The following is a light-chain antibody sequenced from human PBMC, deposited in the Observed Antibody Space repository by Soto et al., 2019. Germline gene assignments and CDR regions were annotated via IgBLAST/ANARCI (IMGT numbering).Light chain of an antibody. V-gene: IGLV2-8*01. CDR1: SSDFGSSNY. Sequence: QSALTQPPSASGSPGQSVTISCTGTSSDFGSSNYVSWYQLYPGKAPKVIIYEINKRPSGVPDRFSGSKSGNTASLTVSGLQPEDEADYYCSSFVGNIHVLFGGGTKVTVL. CDR3: SSFVGNIHVL. CDR2: EIN. J-gene: IGLJ2*01.